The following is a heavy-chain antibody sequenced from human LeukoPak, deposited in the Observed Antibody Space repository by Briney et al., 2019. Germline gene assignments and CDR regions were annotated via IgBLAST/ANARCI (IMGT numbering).Heavy chain of an antibody. D-gene: IGHD3-10*01. CDR1: GGPISSGGYY. V-gene: IGHV4-31*03. Sequence: SETLSLTCTVSGGPISSGGYYWSWIRQHPGKGLEWIGYIYYSGSTYYNPSLKSRVTISVDTSKNQFSLKLSSVTAADTAVYYCARDRYGSGSPGWFDPWGQGTLVTVSS. J-gene: IGHJ5*02. CDR3: ARDRYGSGSPGWFDP. CDR2: IYYSGST.